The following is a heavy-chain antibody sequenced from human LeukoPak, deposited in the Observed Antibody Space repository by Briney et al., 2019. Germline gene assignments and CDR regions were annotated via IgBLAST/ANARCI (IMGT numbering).Heavy chain of an antibody. D-gene: IGHD3-3*01. J-gene: IGHJ5*02. CDR1: GFTFSGYW. CDR2: LRPDGSDK. V-gene: IGHV3-7*01. Sequence: PGGSLRLSCAASGFTFSGYWMTWVRQAPGKGLEWVANLRPDGSDKYYADSVKGRFTISRDNAKHSLYLQMNGLRADDTAIYYCARDAYDDFSESWGQATLVTASS. CDR3: ARDAYDDFSES.